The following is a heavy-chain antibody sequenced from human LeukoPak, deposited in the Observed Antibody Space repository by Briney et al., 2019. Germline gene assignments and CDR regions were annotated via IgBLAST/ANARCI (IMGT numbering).Heavy chain of an antibody. CDR2: IYYSGST. J-gene: IGHJ3*02. D-gene: IGHD1-7*01. Sequence: PSQTLSLTCTVSGGSISSGDYYWSWIRQPPGKGLEWIGYIYYSGSTYYNPSLKSRVTISVDTSKNQFSLKLSSVTAADTAVYYCARDSIGGTRAFDIWGQGTMVTVSS. CDR1: GGSISSGDYY. CDR3: ARDSIGGTRAFDI. V-gene: IGHV4-30-4*01.